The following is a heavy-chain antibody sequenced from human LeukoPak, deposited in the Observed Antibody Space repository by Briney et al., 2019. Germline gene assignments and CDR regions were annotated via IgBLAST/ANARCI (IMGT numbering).Heavy chain of an antibody. V-gene: IGHV1-24*01. D-gene: IGHD6-19*01. CDR3: ARVGSSGWLNLIFDY. Sequence: ASVKVSCKVSGYTLTELSMHWVRQAPGKRLEWMGGFDPEDGETIYAQKFQGRVTMTEDTSTDTAYMELRSLRSDDTAVYYCARVGSSGWLNLIFDYWGQGTLVTVSS. CDR1: GYTLTELS. J-gene: IGHJ4*02. CDR2: FDPEDGET.